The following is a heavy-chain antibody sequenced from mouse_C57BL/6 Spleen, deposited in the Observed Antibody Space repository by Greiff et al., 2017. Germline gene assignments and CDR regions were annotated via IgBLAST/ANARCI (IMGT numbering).Heavy chain of an antibody. CDR2: IHPNSGST. D-gene: IGHD2-3*01. J-gene: IGHJ4*01. CDR3: ARGTYDDYEAMDY. V-gene: IGHV1-64*01. CDR1: GYTFTSYW. Sequence: QVQLQQPGAELVKPGASVKLSCKASGYTFTSYWMHWVKQRPGQGLEWIGMIHPNSGSTNYNEKFKSKATLTVDKSSSTAYMQLSSLTYEGAAVYYCARGTYDDYEAMDYWGQGTSVTVSS.